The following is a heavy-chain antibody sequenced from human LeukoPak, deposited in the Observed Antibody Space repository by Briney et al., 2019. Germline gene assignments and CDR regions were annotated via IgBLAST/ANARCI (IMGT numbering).Heavy chain of an antibody. D-gene: IGHD3-9*01. CDR3: AREGSGVLRYFDWLRRVDQRYYYYYGMDV. J-gene: IGHJ6*04. CDR2: INAGNGNT. V-gene: IGHV1-3*01. Sequence: ASVKVSCKASGYTFTSYAMHWVRQAPGQRLEWMGWINAGNGNTKYSQKFQGRVTITRDTSASTAYMELSSLRSEDTAVYYCAREGSGVLRYFDWLRRVDQRYYYYYGMDVWGKGTTVTASS. CDR1: GYTFTSYA.